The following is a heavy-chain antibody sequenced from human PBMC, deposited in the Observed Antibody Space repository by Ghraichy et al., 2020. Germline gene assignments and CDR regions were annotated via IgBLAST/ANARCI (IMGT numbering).Heavy chain of an antibody. D-gene: IGHD3-9*01. CDR1: GFTFSSYS. CDR3: ATRDILTGPDL. CDR2: ISSSSSYK. J-gene: IGHJ5*02. Sequence: GESLNISCAASGFTFSSYSMNWVRQAPGKGLEWVSSISSSSSYKYYADSVKGRFTISRDNAKNSLYLQMNSLRAEDTAVYYCATRDILTGPDLWGQGTLVTVSS. V-gene: IGHV3-21*01.